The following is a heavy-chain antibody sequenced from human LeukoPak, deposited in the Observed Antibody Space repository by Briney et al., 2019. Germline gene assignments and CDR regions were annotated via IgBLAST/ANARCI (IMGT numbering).Heavy chain of an antibody. D-gene: IGHD3-9*01. CDR2: IYYSGST. V-gene: IGHV4-39*01. CDR1: GGSISSSSYY. J-gene: IGHJ4*02. CDR3: ARQSYYDILTGDFDY. Sequence: SETLSLTCTVSGGSISSSSYYWGWLRQPPGKGLEWIGSIYYSGSTYYNPSLKSRVTISVDTSKNQFSLKLSSVTAADTAVYYCARQSYYDILTGDFDYWGQGTLVTVSS.